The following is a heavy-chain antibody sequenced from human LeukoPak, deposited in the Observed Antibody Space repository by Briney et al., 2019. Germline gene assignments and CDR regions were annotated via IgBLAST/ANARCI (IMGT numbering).Heavy chain of an antibody. CDR3: ARRRSWGYYYDSSGYFDAFDI. D-gene: IGHD3-22*01. J-gene: IGHJ3*02. CDR2: IYPGDSDT. CDR1: GYSFTSYW. Sequence: GESLKISCKGSGYSFTSYWIGWVRQMPGKGLEWMGIIYPGDSDTRYSPSFQGQVTISADKSISTAYLQWSSLKASDTAMYYCARRRSWGYYYDSSGYFDAFDIWGQGTRVTVSS. V-gene: IGHV5-51*01.